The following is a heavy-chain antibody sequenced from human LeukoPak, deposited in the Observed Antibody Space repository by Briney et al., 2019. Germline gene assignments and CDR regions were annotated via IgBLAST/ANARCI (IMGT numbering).Heavy chain of an antibody. CDR3: ASRWHFSGGWYSSISFVY. CDR2: PCYRGST. D-gene: IGHD6-19*01. CDR1: VGSLSRSSYY. J-gene: IGHJ4*02. Sequence: PSYTLSLTHTLSVGSLSRSSYYWRWLRPPPGRGLEGIGCPCYRGSTYYTPSFKSRVTISIDTSKNQFSLKLSSVPAADTAVYYCASRWHFSGGWYSSISFVYWGQGGLVTVSS. V-gene: IGHV4-39*01.